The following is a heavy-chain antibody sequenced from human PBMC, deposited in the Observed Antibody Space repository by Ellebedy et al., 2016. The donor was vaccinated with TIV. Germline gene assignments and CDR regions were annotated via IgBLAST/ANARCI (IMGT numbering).Heavy chain of an antibody. CDR1: GGSFSGYY. Sequence: SETLSLTXAVYGGSFSGYYWSWIRQPPGKGLEWIGEINHSGSTNYNPSLKSRVTISVDTSKNQFSLKLSSVTAADTAVYYCARGRSAAAGPYYYYGMDVWGQGTTVTVSS. CDR3: ARGRSAAAGPYYYYGMDV. V-gene: IGHV4-34*01. D-gene: IGHD6-13*01. CDR2: INHSGST. J-gene: IGHJ6*02.